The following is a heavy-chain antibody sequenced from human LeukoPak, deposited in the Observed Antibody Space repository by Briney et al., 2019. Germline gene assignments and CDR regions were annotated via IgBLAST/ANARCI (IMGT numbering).Heavy chain of an antibody. Sequence: GESLKISCKGSGYRFSSDWMGWVRQMPGKGLEWMGIIYPGDSDIRYSPSFQGQVTISADKSISTAYLQWSSLKASHTATYYCARHKNLGYCSSTTCYAFDYWGQGTLVTVSS. J-gene: IGHJ4*02. CDR3: ARHKNLGYCSSTTCYAFDY. V-gene: IGHV5-51*01. CDR1: GYRFSSDW. D-gene: IGHD2-2*01. CDR2: IYPGDSDI.